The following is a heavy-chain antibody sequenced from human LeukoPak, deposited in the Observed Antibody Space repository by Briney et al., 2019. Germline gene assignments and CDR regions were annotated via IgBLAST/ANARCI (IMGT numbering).Heavy chain of an antibody. D-gene: IGHD3-10*01. CDR3: AKFYGSGSYSFDY. V-gene: IGHV3-23*01. Sequence: PGGSLRLSCAASGFTFSSYAMSWVRQAPGQGLEWVTAISGSGGRTYYADSVKGRFTISRDNSKNTLYLQMNSLRAEDTAVYYCAKFYGSGSYSFDYWGQGTLVTVSS. CDR2: ISGSGGRT. J-gene: IGHJ4*02. CDR1: GFTFSSYA.